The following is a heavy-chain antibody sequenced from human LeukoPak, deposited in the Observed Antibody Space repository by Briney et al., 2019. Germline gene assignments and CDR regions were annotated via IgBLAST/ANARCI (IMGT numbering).Heavy chain of an antibody. D-gene: IGHD5/OR15-5a*01. V-gene: IGHV4-39*01. J-gene: IGHJ4*02. CDR2: INSGGTP. CDR1: GDSIGTSHYY. Sequence: SETLSLTCTVSGDSIGTSHYYWGWIRQPPGKGLEWLGTINSGGTPYYKASLEGRITISVDTSQNQFSLQLTSGTAADTAVYYCAKSEVYDRSGQMRVDYRGQGNLVTVSS. CDR3: AKSEVYDRSGQMRVDY.